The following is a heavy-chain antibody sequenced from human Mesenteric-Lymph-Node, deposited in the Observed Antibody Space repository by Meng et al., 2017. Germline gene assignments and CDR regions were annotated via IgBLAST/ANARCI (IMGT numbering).Heavy chain of an antibody. CDR3: AKGDAEYYDILTGYYRYYYYYGMDV. Sequence: SLKISCAASGFTFDDYAMHWVWQAPGKGLEWVSGISWNSGSIGYADSVKGRFTISRDNAKNSLYLQMNSLRAEDTALYYCAKGDAEYYDILTGYYRYYYYYGMDVWGQGTMVTVSS. J-gene: IGHJ6*02. CDR1: GFTFDDYA. CDR2: ISWNSGSI. V-gene: IGHV3-9*01. D-gene: IGHD3-9*01.